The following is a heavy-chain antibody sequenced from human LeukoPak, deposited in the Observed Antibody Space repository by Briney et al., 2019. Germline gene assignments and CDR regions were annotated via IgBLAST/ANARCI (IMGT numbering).Heavy chain of an antibody. J-gene: IGHJ4*02. CDR2: TWYDGSKK. D-gene: IGHD6-13*01. V-gene: IGHV3-30*04. CDR3: ARAPFDLGEWQQLVPYFDS. CDR1: GFTFSSYA. Sequence: GGSLRLSCAASGFTFSSYAMHWVRQAPGKGLEWVAVTWYDGSKKYYADSVKGRFTISRDNFKNTLYLQMNSLGAEDTAVYYCARAPFDLGEWQQLVPYFDSWGQGTLVTVSS.